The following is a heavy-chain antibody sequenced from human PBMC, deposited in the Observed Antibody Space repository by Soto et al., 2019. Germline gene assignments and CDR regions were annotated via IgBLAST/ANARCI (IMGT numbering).Heavy chain of an antibody. CDR1: GFTFSSSW. Sequence: PGGSLRLSCAASGFTFSSSWMSWVRQAPGKGLEWVANINQDGSEKNYVDSVKGRFTISRDNAKNSLYLQMNSLRAEDTAVYYCVKGGGNFDCWGQGTLVTVSS. V-gene: IGHV3-7*03. CDR2: INQDGSEK. CDR3: VKGGGNFDC. J-gene: IGHJ4*02.